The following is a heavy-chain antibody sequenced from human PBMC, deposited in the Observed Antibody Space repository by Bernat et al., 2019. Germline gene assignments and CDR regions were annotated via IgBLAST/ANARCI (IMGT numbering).Heavy chain of an antibody. D-gene: IGHD4-23*01. Sequence: EVQLVESGGGLVQPGGSLRLSFAASGFTYSSYSMNWVRQAPGKGLEWVSYISSSSSTIYYADSVKGRFTISRDNAKNSLYLQMNSLRDEDTAVYYCARDQGGGGFGNDAFDIWGQGTMVTVSS. J-gene: IGHJ3*02. V-gene: IGHV3-48*02. CDR2: ISSSSSTI. CDR3: ARDQGGGGFGNDAFDI. CDR1: GFTYSSYS.